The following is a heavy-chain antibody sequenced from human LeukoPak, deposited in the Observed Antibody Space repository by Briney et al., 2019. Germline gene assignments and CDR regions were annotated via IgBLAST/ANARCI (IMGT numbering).Heavy chain of an antibody. CDR1: GGSISSGDYY. CDR2: IYYSGST. Sequence: PSETLSLTCSVSGGSISSGDYYWSWIRQPPGKGLEWIGYIYYSGSTYYNPSLKSRVTISVDTSKNQFSLKLSSVAAADTAVYYCARGFLEWLPIDYWGQGTLVTVSS. D-gene: IGHD3-3*01. J-gene: IGHJ4*02. CDR3: ARGFLEWLPIDY. V-gene: IGHV4-30-4*08.